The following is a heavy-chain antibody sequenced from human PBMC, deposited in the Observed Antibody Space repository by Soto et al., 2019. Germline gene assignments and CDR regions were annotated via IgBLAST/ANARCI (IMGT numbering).Heavy chain of an antibody. J-gene: IGHJ4*02. CDR1: GGTFSSYA. V-gene: IGHV1-69*01. D-gene: IGHD3-10*01. Sequence: QVQLVQSGAEVKKPGSSVKVSCKASGGTFSSYAISWVRQAPGQGLEWIGGIIPIFGTANYAQKFQGRVTITADESTSTAYMELSSLRSEDTAVYYCATHYYGSGSYFMYYFDYWGQGTLVTVSS. CDR2: IIPIFGTA. CDR3: ATHYYGSGSYFMYYFDY.